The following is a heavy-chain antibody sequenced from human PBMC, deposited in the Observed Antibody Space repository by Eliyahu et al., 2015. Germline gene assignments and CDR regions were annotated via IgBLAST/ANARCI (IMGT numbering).Heavy chain of an antibody. CDR2: ISPGDSKT. J-gene: IGHJ3*02. CDR1: GYXFTFYX. CDR3: AKHRGVTGYSYGEDAFDI. V-gene: IGHV5-51*01. Sequence: EVQLVQSGAEVKKPGESLKISCKGSGYXFTFYXIGWVRQMPGKGLEWMGIISPGDSKTRYSPSFQGQVTMSADRSSSTAFLQWNSLKASDTAMYYCAKHRGVTGYSYGEDAFDIWGQGTLVTVSS. D-gene: IGHD5-18*01.